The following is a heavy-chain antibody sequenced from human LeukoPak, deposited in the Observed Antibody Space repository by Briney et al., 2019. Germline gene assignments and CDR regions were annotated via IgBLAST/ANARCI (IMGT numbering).Heavy chain of an antibody. J-gene: IGHJ3*02. CDR1: GDSVSSNSAA. D-gene: IGHD7-27*01. Sequence: SQTLSLTCAISGDSVSSNSAAWNWIRQSPSRGLEWLGRTYYRSKWYNDYAVSVKSRITINPDTSKNQFSLQLNTVTPGDAAVYYCASKNAGDDVFDIWGQGTMVSVSS. V-gene: IGHV6-1*01. CDR3: ASKNAGDDVFDI. CDR2: TYYRSKWYN.